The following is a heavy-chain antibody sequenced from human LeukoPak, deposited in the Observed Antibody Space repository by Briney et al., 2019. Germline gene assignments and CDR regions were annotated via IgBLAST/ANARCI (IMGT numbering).Heavy chain of an antibody. CDR3: AKDIAVAGSEYHFAY. Sequence: GGSPRLSCAPSVFTFSSCAMSAVPHTPRKGLSWGSRISRSGDSTYYADSVRGRFTISTDNSKNTPYLQMNSLRAEDTAIYYRAKDIAVAGSEYHFAYWGQGTLVTVSS. D-gene: IGHD6-19*01. J-gene: IGHJ4*02. CDR1: VFTFSSCA. CDR2: ISRSGDST. V-gene: IGHV3-23*01.